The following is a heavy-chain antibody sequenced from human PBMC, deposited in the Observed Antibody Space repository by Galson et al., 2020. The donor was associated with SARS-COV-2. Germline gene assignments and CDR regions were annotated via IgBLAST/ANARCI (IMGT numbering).Heavy chain of an antibody. Sequence: SQTLSLTCAIPGDNVSSNRAAWNWNRQSPSRGLEWLGRTYYRSKWNNDYAVSMKGRLIINADTSENQFSLQLDSVTPEDTAVYYCARDPSDWTFFDYWGQGTLVTVSS. V-gene: IGHV6-1*01. D-gene: IGHD1-1*01. CDR1: GDNVSSNRAA. CDR2: TYYRSKWNN. J-gene: IGHJ4*02. CDR3: ARDPSDWTFFDY.